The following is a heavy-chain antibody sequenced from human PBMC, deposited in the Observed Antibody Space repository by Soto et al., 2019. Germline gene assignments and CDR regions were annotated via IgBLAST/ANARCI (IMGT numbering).Heavy chain of an antibody. Sequence: QLQLQEYGSGLVKPSQTLSLTCAVSCGSISSGGYSWSWIRQPPGKVLEWIGYIYHSGSTYYNPSLKSRVTISADTSKNQFSLKLSSVTVADKAVYYCAAGGGPPRYYWGQGTLVNVSS. CDR1: CGSISSGGYS. D-gene: IGHD1-26*01. J-gene: IGHJ4*02. V-gene: IGHV4-30-2*01. CDR2: IYHSGST. CDR3: AAGGGPPRYY.